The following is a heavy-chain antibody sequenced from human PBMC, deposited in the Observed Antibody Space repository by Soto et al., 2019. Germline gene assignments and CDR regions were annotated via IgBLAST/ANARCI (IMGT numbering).Heavy chain of an antibody. D-gene: IGHD2-2*01. V-gene: IGHV3-15*01. CDR2: IKSKTDGGTT. CDR3: ARAIPDRSDVFAF. Sequence: GGSLRLSCAASGFTVSNAWMSWVRQAPGKGLEWVGRIKSKTDGGTTDYAAPVKGRFTISRDDSKNTLYLQMNSLKTEDTAVYYCARAIPDRSDVFAFWGQGTLVTVSS. CDR1: GFTVSNAW. J-gene: IGHJ4*02.